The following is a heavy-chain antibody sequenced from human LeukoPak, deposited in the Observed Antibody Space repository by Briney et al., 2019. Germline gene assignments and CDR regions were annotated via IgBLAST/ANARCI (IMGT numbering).Heavy chain of an antibody. CDR1: GDSINGHY. Sequence: SETLSLTCTISGDSINGHYWSWIRQPPGKRLEWIGDIHYKGSTNYNLSLKSRVTITVDTSKNHLSLNLTSVLAADTAIYYCARRDTGWNYCDYWGQGILVTVSS. J-gene: IGHJ4*02. D-gene: IGHD6-19*01. CDR3: ARRDTGWNYCDY. CDR2: IHYKGST. V-gene: IGHV4-59*08.